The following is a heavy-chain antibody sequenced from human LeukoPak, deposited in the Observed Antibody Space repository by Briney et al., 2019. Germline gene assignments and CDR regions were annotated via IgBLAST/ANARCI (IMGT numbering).Heavy chain of an antibody. V-gene: IGHV4-4*02. Sequence: PSETLSLTCAVSGGSISSSNWWSWVRQPPGKGLEWIGEIYHSGSTNYNPSLKSRVTISVDKSKNQFSLKLSSVTAADTAIYYCAKDQGDFWTGYYTTFDYWGQGTLVTVSS. CDR1: GGSISSSNW. D-gene: IGHD3/OR15-3a*01. CDR3: AKDQGDFWTGYYTTFDY. CDR2: IYHSGST. J-gene: IGHJ4*02.